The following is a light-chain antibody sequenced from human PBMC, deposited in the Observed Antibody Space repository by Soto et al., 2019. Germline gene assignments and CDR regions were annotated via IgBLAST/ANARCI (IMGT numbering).Light chain of an antibody. Sequence: QAVVTQEPSLTVSPGGTVTLTCASSTGAVTSAYYPNWFQQKPGQAPRSLIYSTSTTHSWTPARFSGSLLGGKAALTLSGAQPEDEAEYYCLLYHGGTQAVFGGGTKLTVL. J-gene: IGLJ2*01. CDR3: LLYHGGTQAV. V-gene: IGLV7-43*01. CDR2: STS. CDR1: TGAVTSAYY.